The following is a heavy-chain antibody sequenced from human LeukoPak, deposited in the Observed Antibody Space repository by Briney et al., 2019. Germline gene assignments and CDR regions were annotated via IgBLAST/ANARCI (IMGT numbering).Heavy chain of an antibody. V-gene: IGHV4-39*07. J-gene: IGHJ6*03. CDR1: GGSISSSSYY. D-gene: IGHD6-19*01. CDR3: ARTDYSSDWYGKSYFYYMDV. CDR2: IYYSGST. Sequence: SETLSLTCTVSGGSISSSSYYWGWIRQPPGTGLEWIGSIYYSGSTYYNPSLKSRVTISVDTSKSQFSLRLSSVTAADTAVYYCARTDYSSDWYGKSYFYYMDVWGKGTTVTVSS.